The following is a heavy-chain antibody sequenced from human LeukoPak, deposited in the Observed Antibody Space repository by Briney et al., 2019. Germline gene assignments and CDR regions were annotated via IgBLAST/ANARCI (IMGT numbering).Heavy chain of an antibody. J-gene: IGHJ5*02. V-gene: IGHV3-23*01. CDR3: AKAPRITMVRGVISRHNWFDP. D-gene: IGHD3-10*01. CDR2: ISGSGGST. CDR1: GFTFSSYA. Sequence: GGSLRLSCAASGFTFSSYAMSWVRQAPGKGLEWVSAISGSGGSTYYADSVKGRFTISRDNSKNTLYLQMNSLRAEGTAVYYCAKAPRITMVRGVISRHNWFDPWGQGTLVTVSS.